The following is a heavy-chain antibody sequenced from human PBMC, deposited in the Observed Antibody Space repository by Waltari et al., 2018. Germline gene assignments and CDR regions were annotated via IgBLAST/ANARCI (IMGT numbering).Heavy chain of an antibody. CDR3: ATALGDSSSASRPFDF. Sequence: EVHLLQSGAELKEPGTTLRISCKVSGSAFRHSSTPRVTQAPGKGLRWMGLVDPEDGETIYADNFQGRVTISADTSTDTAFMELSSLRSEDTAVFYCATALGDSSSASRPFDFWGQGTMITVSS. V-gene: IGHV1-69-2*01. J-gene: IGHJ3*01. CDR2: VDPEDGET. D-gene: IGHD6-19*01. CDR1: GSAFRHSS.